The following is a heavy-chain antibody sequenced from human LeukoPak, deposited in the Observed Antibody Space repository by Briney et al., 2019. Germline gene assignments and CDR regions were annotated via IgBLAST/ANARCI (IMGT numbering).Heavy chain of an antibody. J-gene: IGHJ5*02. V-gene: IGHV1-3*01. CDR3: ARDLLGYKNWFDP. Sequence: GASVKVSCKASGYTFSTYPMNWVRQAPGQRLEWMGWINAANGNIKYSEKFQGRVTITRDTSASAVYMELGSLSSEDTAVYYCARDLLGYKNWFDPWGQGTLVTVSS. CDR2: INAANGNI. D-gene: IGHD5-12*01. CDR1: GYTFSTYP.